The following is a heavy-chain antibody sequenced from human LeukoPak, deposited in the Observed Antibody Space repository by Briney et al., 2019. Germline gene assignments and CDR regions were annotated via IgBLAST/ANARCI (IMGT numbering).Heavy chain of an antibody. CDR1: GVSIGSAAYY. J-gene: IGHJ4*01. Sequence: SETLSLTCTVSGVSIGSAAYYWSWIRQHPGKGLEWIGYIYYSGATYYNPSLQSRLTISVDTSKNQFSLRLNSVTAADTAVYYGARAGNSGYWFAYGGQEPWSPSPQ. CDR2: IYYSGAT. V-gene: IGHV4-31*03. CDR3: ARAGNSGYWFAY. D-gene: IGHD3-22*01.